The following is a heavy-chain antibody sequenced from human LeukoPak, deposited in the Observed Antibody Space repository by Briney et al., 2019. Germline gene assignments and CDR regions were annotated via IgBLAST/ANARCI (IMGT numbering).Heavy chain of an antibody. Sequence: PSETLSLTCTVSGYSISSGYYWGWIRQPPGKGLEWIGSIYHSGSTYYNPSLKSRVTLSVDTSRNQFSLKLTSVTAADTALYFCARDGGGRLDYYFDFWGQGSLVTVSS. D-gene: IGHD3/OR15-3a*01. CDR3: ARDGGGRLDYYFDF. CDR1: GYSISSGYY. V-gene: IGHV4-38-2*02. J-gene: IGHJ4*02. CDR2: IYHSGST.